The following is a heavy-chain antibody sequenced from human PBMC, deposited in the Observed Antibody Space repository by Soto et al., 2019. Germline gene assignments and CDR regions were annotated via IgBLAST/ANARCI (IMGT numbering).Heavy chain of an antibody. D-gene: IGHD3-22*01. CDR3: ARGGMIGAEY. J-gene: IGHJ4*02. Sequence: QLQLQESGSGLVKPSQTLSLTCAVAGGSISSGGDSGSWIRQPPGKGLEWIGYIYHSGSTYYNPSLKSRVTISVDRSKNQFSLTLSSVPAADTAVYYCARGGMIGAEYWGQGTLVTVSS. CDR2: IYHSGST. CDR1: GGSISSGGDS. V-gene: IGHV4-30-2*01.